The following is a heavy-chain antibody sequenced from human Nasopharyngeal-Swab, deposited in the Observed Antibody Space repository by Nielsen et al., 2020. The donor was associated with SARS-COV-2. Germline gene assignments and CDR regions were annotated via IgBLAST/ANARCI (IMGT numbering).Heavy chain of an antibody. J-gene: IGHJ6*02. Sequence: WIRQPPGKGLEWIGYIYHSGSTNYNPSLKSRVTISVDTSKNQFSLKLSSVTAADTAVYYCARSIAAAGTSSGYYGMDVWGQGTTVTVSS. V-gene: IGHV4-34*01. CDR2: IYHSGST. D-gene: IGHD6-13*01. CDR3: ARSIAAAGTSSGYYGMDV.